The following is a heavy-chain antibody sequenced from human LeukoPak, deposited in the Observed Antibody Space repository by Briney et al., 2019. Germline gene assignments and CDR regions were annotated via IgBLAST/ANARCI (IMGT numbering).Heavy chain of an antibody. D-gene: IGHD5-12*01. Sequence: GGSLRLSCTASGFTFSNFAMSWVRQAPGKGLDWVSTISATGGTTYHADSLQGRFTISRDNSKNTLYLQMHSLRVEDTAVYYCAKYTSVATIIAPSGFDYWGQGTLVTVSS. V-gene: IGHV3-23*01. CDR1: GFTFSNFA. CDR2: ISATGGTT. J-gene: IGHJ4*02. CDR3: AKYTSVATIIAPSGFDY.